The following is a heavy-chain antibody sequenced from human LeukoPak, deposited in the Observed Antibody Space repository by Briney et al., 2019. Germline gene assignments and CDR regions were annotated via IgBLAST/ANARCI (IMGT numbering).Heavy chain of an antibody. J-gene: IGHJ4*02. D-gene: IGHD3-3*01. V-gene: IGHV3-30*18. CDR2: ISYDGSNK. Sequence: GGSLRLSCAVSGFALSTYAMSWVRQAPGKGLEWVAVISYDGSNKYYADSVKGRFTISRDNSKNTLYLQMNSLRAEDTAVYYCAKGALEWLLGIDYWGQGTLVTVSS. CDR1: GFALSTYA. CDR3: AKGALEWLLGIDY.